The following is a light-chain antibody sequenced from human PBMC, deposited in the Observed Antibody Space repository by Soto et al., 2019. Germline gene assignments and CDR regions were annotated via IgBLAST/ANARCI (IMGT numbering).Light chain of an antibody. V-gene: IGKV1-39*01. CDR3: QQSYSNPFT. CDR1: QSMSSY. Sequence: DIPMTQSPSSLSASVGDRVTITCRASQSMSSYLNWYQQESGKAPKLLIYAASTLQRGVPSRFSGKGSGTDFTLTISSLQPEDFATYYCQQSYSNPFTFGPGTIVHAK. CDR2: AAS. J-gene: IGKJ3*01.